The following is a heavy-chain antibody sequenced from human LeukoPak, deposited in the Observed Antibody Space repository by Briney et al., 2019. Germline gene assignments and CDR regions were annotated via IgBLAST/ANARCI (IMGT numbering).Heavy chain of an antibody. CDR1: GFTFSSYA. CDR3: ARDPQYYYDSSGLPFDY. Sequence: GGSLRLSCAASGFTFSSYAMHGVRQAPGKGLEWVAVISYDGSNKYYADSVKGRFTISRDNSKNTLYLQMNSLRAEDTAVYYCARDPQYYYDSSGLPFDYWGQGTLVTVSS. D-gene: IGHD3-22*01. CDR2: ISYDGSNK. J-gene: IGHJ4*02. V-gene: IGHV3-30*01.